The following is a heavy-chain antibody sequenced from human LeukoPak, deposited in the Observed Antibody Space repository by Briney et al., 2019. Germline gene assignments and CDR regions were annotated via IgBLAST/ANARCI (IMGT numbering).Heavy chain of an antibody. D-gene: IGHD6-13*01. CDR1: GFTFSTDW. V-gene: IGHV3-7*05. J-gene: IGHJ3*02. CDR2: IKEDGSEK. CDR3: ARDRTIYSSNWYDALDI. Sequence: PGGSLRLSCAASGFTFSTDWMAWVRQAPGKGLEWVANIKEDGSEKNYVDSVKGRFTISRDNANNSLSLQMNSLRAEDTAVYYCARDRTIYSSNWYDALDIWGQGTMVTVSS.